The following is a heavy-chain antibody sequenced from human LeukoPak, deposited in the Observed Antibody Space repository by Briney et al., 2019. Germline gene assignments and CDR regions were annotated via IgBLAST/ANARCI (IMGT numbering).Heavy chain of an antibody. CDR1: GFTFSSYW. Sequence: GGSLRLSCAASGFTFSSYWMSWVRQAPGKGLEWVANIKQDGSEKYYVDSVKGRFTISRDNAKNSLYLRMNSLRAEDTAVYYCALASRPSGFDPWGQGTLVTVSS. D-gene: IGHD6-6*01. V-gene: IGHV3-7*01. CDR2: IKQDGSEK. CDR3: ALASRPSGFDP. J-gene: IGHJ5*02.